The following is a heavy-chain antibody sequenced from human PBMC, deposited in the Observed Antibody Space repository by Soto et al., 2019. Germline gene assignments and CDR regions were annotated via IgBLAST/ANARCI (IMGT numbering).Heavy chain of an antibody. CDR3: ARQHGSGRYYYGMDV. V-gene: IGHV4-61*01. J-gene: IGHJ6*02. D-gene: IGHD3-10*01. Sequence: PSETRSLTCTVSGGSVSSGSYYGSGIRQPPGKGLEWIGYIYYSGITNYNPSLKSRVTISVDTSKNQFSLKLSSVTAADTAVYYCARQHGSGRYYYGMDVWGQGTTVTVSS. CDR2: IYYSGIT. CDR1: GGSVSSGSYY.